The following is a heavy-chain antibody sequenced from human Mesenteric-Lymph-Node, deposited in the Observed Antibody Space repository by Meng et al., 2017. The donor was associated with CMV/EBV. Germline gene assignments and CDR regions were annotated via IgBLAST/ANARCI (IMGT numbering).Heavy chain of an antibody. Sequence: LRLSWAASGLTFSNYAMSWGRQAPGKGLEWVSLIYRGASNTYYAASVKGRFTISRDDSKNTLYLQMNSLKTEDTAVYYCTRYEAFDIWGQGTMVTVSS. J-gene: IGHJ3*02. CDR1: GLTFSNYA. CDR2: IYRGASNT. CDR3: TRYEAFDI. V-gene: IGHV3-23*03.